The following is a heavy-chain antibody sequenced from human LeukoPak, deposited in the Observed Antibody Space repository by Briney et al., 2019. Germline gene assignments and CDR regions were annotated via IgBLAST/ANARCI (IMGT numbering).Heavy chain of an antibody. D-gene: IGHD1-26*01. V-gene: IGHV3-21*01. CDR1: GFTFSSYA. J-gene: IGHJ4*02. CDR3: ARDSGSYPTVAHFDY. CDR2: ISSSSSYI. Sequence: PGGSLRLSCAASGFTFSSYAMSWVRQAPGKGLEWVSSISSSSSYIYYADSVKGRFTISRDNAKNSLYLQMNSLRAEDTAVYYCARDSGSYPTVAHFDYWGQGTLVTVSS.